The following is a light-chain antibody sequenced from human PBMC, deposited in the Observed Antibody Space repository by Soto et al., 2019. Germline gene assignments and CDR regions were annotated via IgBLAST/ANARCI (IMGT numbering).Light chain of an antibody. J-gene: IGKJ5*01. CDR1: QGISSY. CDR3: QQLNSYPIT. Sequence: IQLTQTPSFLSASVGERVSITCRASQGISSYLAWHQQKPEKAPKLLIYAATTLQRGVPSRFSGSGSGTEFTLTISSLRPEVFATYYRQQLNSYPITFGQRTRLEIK. CDR2: AAT. V-gene: IGKV1-9*01.